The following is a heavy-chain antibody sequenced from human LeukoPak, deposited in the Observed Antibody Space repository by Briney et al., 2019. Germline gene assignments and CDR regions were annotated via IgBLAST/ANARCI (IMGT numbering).Heavy chain of an antibody. Sequence: PGGSLRLSCAASGFTFSSYAMHWVRQAPGKGLEWVAVISYDGSNKYYADSVKGRFTISRDNSKNTLYLQMNSLRAEETAVYYCARDLGVAALDNWGQGTLVTVSS. CDR3: ARDLGVAALDN. V-gene: IGHV3-30-3*01. CDR2: ISYDGSNK. J-gene: IGHJ4*02. D-gene: IGHD6-19*01. CDR1: GFTFSSYA.